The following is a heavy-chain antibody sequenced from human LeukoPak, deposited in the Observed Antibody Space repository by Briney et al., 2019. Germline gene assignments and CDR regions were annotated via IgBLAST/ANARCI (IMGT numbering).Heavy chain of an antibody. CDR2: IYTSGST. CDR1: GGSISSYY. V-gene: IGHV4-4*07. CDR3: ARTYYDFWSGYYIRWFDL. Sequence: SXTLSLTCTVSGGSISSYYWSWIRQPAGKGLEWIGRIYTSGSTNYNPSLKSRVTMSVDTSKNQFSLKLSSVTAAGTAVYYCARTYYDFWSGYYIRWFDLWGQGTLVTVSS. J-gene: IGHJ5*02. D-gene: IGHD3-3*01.